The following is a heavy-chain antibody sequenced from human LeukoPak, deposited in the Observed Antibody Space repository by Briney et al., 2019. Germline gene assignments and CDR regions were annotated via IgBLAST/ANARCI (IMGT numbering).Heavy chain of an antibody. V-gene: IGHV3-11*01. D-gene: IGHD2-2*01. CDR3: ARDPGGGYCSSTSCYVDY. CDR1: GFTFSDYY. Sequence: PGGSLRLSCAASGFTFSDYYISWIRQAPGKGLEWVSYISSSGSTIYYADSVKGRFTISRDNAKNSLYLQMNSLRAEDTAVYYCARDPGGGYCSSTSCYVDYWGQGTLVTVSS. J-gene: IGHJ4*02. CDR2: ISSSGSTI.